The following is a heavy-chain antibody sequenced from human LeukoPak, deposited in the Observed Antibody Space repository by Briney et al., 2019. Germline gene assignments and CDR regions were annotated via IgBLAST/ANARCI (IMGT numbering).Heavy chain of an antibody. Sequence: ASVKVSCKASGYTFTSYDIHWVRQATGQGLEWMGWMNHNSGNTGYAQKFQGRVTMTRNTSIRTAYMELSSLRSEDTAVYYCVIDSSSWYNYFDPWGQGTLVTVSS. J-gene: IGHJ5*02. V-gene: IGHV1-8*01. CDR1: GYTFTSYD. CDR2: MNHNSGNT. CDR3: VIDSSSWYNYFDP. D-gene: IGHD6-13*01.